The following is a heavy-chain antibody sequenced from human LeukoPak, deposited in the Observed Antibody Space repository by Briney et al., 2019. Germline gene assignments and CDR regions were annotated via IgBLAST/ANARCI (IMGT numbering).Heavy chain of an antibody. CDR1: GFTFSSYS. D-gene: IGHD5-24*01. J-gene: IGHJ5*02. V-gene: IGHV3-21*01. CDR3: ARGDGGHRPSWSDP. Sequence: KPGGSLRLSCAASGFTFSSYSMNWVRQAPGKGLEWVSSISSSSSYIYYADSVKGRFTISRDNAKNSLYLQMNSLRAEDTAVYYCARGDGGHRPSWSDPWGQGTLVTVSS. CDR2: ISSSSSYI.